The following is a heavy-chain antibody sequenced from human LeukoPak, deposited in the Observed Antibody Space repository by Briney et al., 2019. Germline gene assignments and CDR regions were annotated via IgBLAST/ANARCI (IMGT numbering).Heavy chain of an antibody. J-gene: IGHJ5*02. CDR2: IIPIFGTA. D-gene: IGHD6-13*01. CDR1: GGTFGSYA. CDR3: ARGIAAAGTTLPINWFDP. V-gene: IGHV1-69*13. Sequence: GASVKVSFKASGGTFGSYAISWVRQAPGQGLEWMGGIIPIFGTANYAQKFQGRVTITADESTSTAYMELSSLRSEDTAVYYCARGIAAAGTTLPINWFDPWGQGTLVTVSS.